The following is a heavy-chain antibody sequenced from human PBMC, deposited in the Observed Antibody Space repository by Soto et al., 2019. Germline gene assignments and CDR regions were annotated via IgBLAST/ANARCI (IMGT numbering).Heavy chain of an antibody. CDR1: GYTFTSYG. D-gene: IGHD3-10*01. CDR2: ISAYNGNT. J-gene: IGHJ6*02. V-gene: IGHV1-18*04. CDR3: ARTRDYYGSGRHGYYYGMDV. Sequence: ASVKVSCKASGYTFTSYGISWVRQAPGQGLEWMGWISAYNGNTNYAQKLQGRVTMTTDTSTSTAYMELRSLRSDDTAVYYCARTRDYYGSGRHGYYYGMDVWGQGTTVTVS.